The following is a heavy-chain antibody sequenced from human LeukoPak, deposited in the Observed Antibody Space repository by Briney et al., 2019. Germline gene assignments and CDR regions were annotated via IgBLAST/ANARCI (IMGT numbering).Heavy chain of an antibody. CDR2: IYYSGST. J-gene: IGHJ6*03. D-gene: IGHD6-13*01. Sequence: PSETLSLTCTVSGGSISSYYWSWIRQPPGKGLEWIGSIYYSGSTYYNPSLKSRVTISVDTSKNQFSLKLSSVTAADTAVYYCARDLESSSWYYYYYYMDVWGKGTTVTVSS. CDR1: GGSISSYY. V-gene: IGHV4-59*12. CDR3: ARDLESSSWYYYYYYMDV.